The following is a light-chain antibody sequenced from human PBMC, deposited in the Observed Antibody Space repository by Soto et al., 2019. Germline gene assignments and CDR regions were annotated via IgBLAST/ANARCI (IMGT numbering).Light chain of an antibody. Sequence: EIVMTQSPATLSVSPGERATLSCRASQSVSSNLAWYQQKPGQAPRLLIYGASTRATGIPARFSGSGSGTEFTLTISSLQSEDFAVYYCQQYGGSFRVFGPGTKVDIK. CDR2: GAS. CDR3: QQYGGSFRV. CDR1: QSVSSN. J-gene: IGKJ3*01. V-gene: IGKV3-15*01.